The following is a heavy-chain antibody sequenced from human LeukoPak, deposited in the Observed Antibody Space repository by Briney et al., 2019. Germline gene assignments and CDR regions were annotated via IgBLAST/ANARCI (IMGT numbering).Heavy chain of an antibody. CDR3: ARDFGSASSWRGFQH. D-gene: IGHD6-19*01. V-gene: IGHV4-4*07. CDR2: IYSSGST. J-gene: IGHJ1*01. Sequence: SETLSLTCTVSGGFISTYYWIWIRQPAGKGLEWIGRIYSSGSTNYNPSLKSRVTMSIDTSKNEFSLKLSSVTAADTAVYYCARDFGSASSWRGFQHWGQGTLVTVSS. CDR1: GGFISTYY.